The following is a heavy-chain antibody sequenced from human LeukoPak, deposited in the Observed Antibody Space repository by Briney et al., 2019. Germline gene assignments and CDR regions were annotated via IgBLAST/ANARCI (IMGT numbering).Heavy chain of an antibody. V-gene: IGHV4-34*01. J-gene: IGHJ6*03. CDR1: GGSFSGYY. D-gene: IGHD2-15*01. CDR3: ARGYCSGGSCYPLKSIYYYYMDV. Sequence: TSETLSLTCAVYGGSFSGYYWNWIRQPPGKGLEWIGEINHSGSTNYNPSLKSRVTISVDTSKNQFSLKVTSVTAADTAVYYCARGYCSGGSCYPLKSIYYYYMDVWGEGTTDTFSS. CDR2: INHSGST.